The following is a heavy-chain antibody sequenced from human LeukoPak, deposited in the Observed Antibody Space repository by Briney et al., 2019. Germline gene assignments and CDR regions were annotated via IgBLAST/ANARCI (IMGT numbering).Heavy chain of an antibody. D-gene: IGHD3-3*02. V-gene: IGHV3-7*01. CDR1: GFTFSNAW. CDR3: ARVSRAFDY. Sequence: GGSLRLSCAASGFTFSNAWMSWVRQAPGKGLEWVANIKQDGSEKYYVDSVKGRFTISRDNAKNSLYLQMNSLRAEDTAVYYCARVSRAFDYWGQGTLVTVSS. CDR2: IKQDGSEK. J-gene: IGHJ4*02.